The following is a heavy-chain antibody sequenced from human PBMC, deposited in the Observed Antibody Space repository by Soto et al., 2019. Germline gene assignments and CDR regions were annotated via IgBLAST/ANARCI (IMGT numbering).Heavy chain of an antibody. CDR2: IFSHDEK. CDR3: ARIWDSSGWYAYYFDY. D-gene: IGHD6-19*01. J-gene: IGHJ4*02. Sequence: QVTLKESGPVLVKPTETLTLTCTVSGFSLSNARRGVSWIRQPPGKALEWLAHIFSHDEKSYSTSLKSRLTISKDTSKSQVVLTMTNMDPVDTATYYCARIWDSSGWYAYYFDYWGQGTLVTVSS. CDR1: GFSLSNARRG. V-gene: IGHV2-26*01.